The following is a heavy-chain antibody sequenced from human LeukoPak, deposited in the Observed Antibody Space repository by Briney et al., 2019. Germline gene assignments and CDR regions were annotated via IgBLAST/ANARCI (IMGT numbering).Heavy chain of an antibody. CDR2: VSGGGGSA. D-gene: IGHD2-21*01. CDR1: GFTFSSYG. Sequence: GGSLRLSCAASGFTFSSYGMSWVRQAPGKGLDWVSGVSGGGGSAHYADSVTGRFTISRDNSKNTLYLQMNSLRAEDTAVYYCARVTLWAFDIWGQGTMVTVSS. J-gene: IGHJ3*02. V-gene: IGHV3-23*01. CDR3: ARVTLWAFDI.